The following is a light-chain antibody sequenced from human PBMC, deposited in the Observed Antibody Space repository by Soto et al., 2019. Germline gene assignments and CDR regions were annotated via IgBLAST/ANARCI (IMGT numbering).Light chain of an antibody. J-gene: IGKJ3*01. V-gene: IGKV1-12*01. CDR1: QGISSW. CDR3: QQDNSFPFT. CDR2: AAS. Sequence: DIQMTQSPSSVSASVGDRVTITCRASQGISSWFAWYQQKPGKAPKLLIYAASSLQSGVTSRFSGSGSGTDFTPTISSLQPEDFATDYCQQDNSFPFTFGPGTKVDIK.